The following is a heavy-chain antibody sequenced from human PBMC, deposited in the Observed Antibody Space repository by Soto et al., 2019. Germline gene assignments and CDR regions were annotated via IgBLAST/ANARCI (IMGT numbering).Heavy chain of an antibody. V-gene: IGHV4-31*03. CDR1: GGSISSGGYY. J-gene: IGHJ5*02. Sequence: QVQLQESGPGLVKPSQTLSLTCTVSGGSISSGGYYWSWIRQHPGKGLEWIGYIYYSGSTYYNPSTTSRVTRSVHTSKNPSSLKLSSVTAADTAVYYCARVVDRNWFDPWGQGTLVTVSS. CDR2: IYYSGST. D-gene: IGHD3-22*01. CDR3: ARVVDRNWFDP.